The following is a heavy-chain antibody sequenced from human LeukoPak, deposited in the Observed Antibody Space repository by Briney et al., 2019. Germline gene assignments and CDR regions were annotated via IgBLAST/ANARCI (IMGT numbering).Heavy chain of an antibody. Sequence: TSSETLSLTCTVSGGSISSSGYYWGWIRQPPGKGLEWIGRIYTSGSTNYNPSLKSRVTISVDTSKNQFSLKLSSVTAADTAVYYCARGGYYGSGSHFDYWGQGTLVTVSS. D-gene: IGHD3-10*01. CDR1: GGSISSSGYY. CDR2: IYTSGST. J-gene: IGHJ4*02. CDR3: ARGGYYGSGSHFDY. V-gene: IGHV4-39*07.